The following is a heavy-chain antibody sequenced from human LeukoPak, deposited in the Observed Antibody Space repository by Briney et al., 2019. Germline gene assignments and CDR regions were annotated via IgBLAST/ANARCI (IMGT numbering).Heavy chain of an antibody. CDR1: GYTFTGYY. CDR3: ARVDSLYYYYGMDV. J-gene: IGHJ6*02. Sequence: ASVKVSCKASGYTFTGYYMHWVRQAPGQGLEWVGWINPNSGGTNYAQKFQGRVTMTRDTSISTAYMELSRLRSDDTAVYYCARVDSLYYYYGMDVWGQGTTVTVSS. V-gene: IGHV1-2*02. D-gene: IGHD2-15*01. CDR2: INPNSGGT.